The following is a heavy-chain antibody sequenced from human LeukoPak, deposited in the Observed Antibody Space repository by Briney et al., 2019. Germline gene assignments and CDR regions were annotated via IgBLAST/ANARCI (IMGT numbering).Heavy chain of an antibody. Sequence: ASVKVSFKASGYTFTSHGISWVRQAPGQGLEWMGWINTHIGNTNYAQKFQDRVTVTTDTSTSTAYMELRSLRSDDMAVYYCARDRQLYYYYYMDVWGKGTTVTISS. CDR2: INTHIGNT. D-gene: IGHD1-1*01. CDR1: GYTFTSHG. CDR3: ARDRQLYYYYYMDV. J-gene: IGHJ6*03. V-gene: IGHV1-18*03.